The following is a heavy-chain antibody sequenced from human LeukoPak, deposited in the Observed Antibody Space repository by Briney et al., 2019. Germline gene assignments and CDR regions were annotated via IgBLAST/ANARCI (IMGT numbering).Heavy chain of an antibody. CDR1: GGSLSSYY. V-gene: IGHV4-59*01. CDR3: ARHTTSWPYSWFDP. J-gene: IGHJ5*02. CDR2: TYYSRNT. Sequence: PSETLSLTCTVSGGSLSSYYWSWIRQPPEKGLEWIGHTYYSRNTHYNPSLKSRGTISLDTPKTQFPLKLSSVTDADTAMYYCARHTTSWPYSWFDPWGQGTLVTVSS. D-gene: IGHD2-2*01.